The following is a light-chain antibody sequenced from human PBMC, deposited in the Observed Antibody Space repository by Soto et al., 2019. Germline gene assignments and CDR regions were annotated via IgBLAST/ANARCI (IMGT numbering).Light chain of an antibody. Sequence: QLVLTQSPSASSSLGASVKLTCTLSSAYNKYAIAWHRQQPEKGPRFLMKLDSDGSHIRGDGIPDRFSGSTSGAERYLTISSLQSDDEADYYCQSCGPDIVVFGGGTKLTVL. CDR3: QSCGPDIVV. V-gene: IGLV4-69*01. J-gene: IGLJ2*01. CDR2: LDSDGSH. CDR1: SAYNKYA.